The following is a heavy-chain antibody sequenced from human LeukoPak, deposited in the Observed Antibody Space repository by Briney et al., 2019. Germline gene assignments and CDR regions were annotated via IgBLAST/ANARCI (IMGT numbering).Heavy chain of an antibody. D-gene: IGHD2/OR15-2a*01. J-gene: IGHJ4*02. Sequence: ASVKVSCKASGYTFTSYDLNWVRPATGQGREWVGWMNPNSGNTGYAQKFQGRVTMTRNTSISTAYMELSSLRSEDTAVYYCARGPRFLPKVLDYWGQGTLVTVSS. CDR2: MNPNSGNT. CDR1: GYTFTSYD. CDR3: ARGPRFLPKVLDY. V-gene: IGHV1-8*01.